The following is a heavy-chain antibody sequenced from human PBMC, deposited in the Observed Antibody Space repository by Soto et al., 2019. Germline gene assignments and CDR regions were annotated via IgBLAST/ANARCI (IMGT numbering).Heavy chain of an antibody. CDR1: GFTFGSFT. V-gene: IGHV3-21*06. CDR2: ISSSSAYI. D-gene: IGHD1-1*01. Sequence: EVHLVEAGGGLVKPGESLTLSCAASGFTFGSFTLNWVRQAPGKGLEWVSSISSSSAYIYYAESVKGRFTISRDNARSTLYLQMNSLKTEDTALYYCTKEYIVGTTWGYFESWGQGALVIVSS. J-gene: IGHJ4*02. CDR3: TKEYIVGTTWGYFES.